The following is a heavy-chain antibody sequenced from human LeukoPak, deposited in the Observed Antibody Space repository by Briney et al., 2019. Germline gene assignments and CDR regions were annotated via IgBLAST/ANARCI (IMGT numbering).Heavy chain of an antibody. Sequence: ASVKVSCKASGYTFTGYYMHWVRQAPGQGLEWMGWINPNSGGTNYAQKFQGRVTMTRDTSTSTAYMELSRLRSDDTAVYCCARDRLAYCGGDCSSDYWGQGTLVTVSS. D-gene: IGHD2-21*02. J-gene: IGHJ4*02. CDR1: GYTFTGYY. CDR2: INPNSGGT. CDR3: ARDRLAYCGGDCSSDY. V-gene: IGHV1-2*02.